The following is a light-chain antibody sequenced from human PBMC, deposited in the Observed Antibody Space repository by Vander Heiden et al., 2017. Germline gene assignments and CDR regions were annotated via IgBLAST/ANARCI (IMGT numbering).Light chain of an antibody. V-gene: IGKV3-15*01. J-gene: IGKJ1*01. CDR1: QSVRSN. CDR3: QQNNNCPRT. CDR2: GAS. Sequence: EIVMTQSPATLSVSPGEGATLTCSASQSVRSNLAWYQQTPGQAPMLLIDGASTRATIIPARISGRGSGTEFTLTISSLQAEDVAVYYWQQNNNCPRTFGQGTKVEIK.